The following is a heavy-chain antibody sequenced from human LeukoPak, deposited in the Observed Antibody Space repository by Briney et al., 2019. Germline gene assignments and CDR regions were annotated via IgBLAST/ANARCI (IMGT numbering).Heavy chain of an antibody. Sequence: SVKVSCKASGGTFSSYAISWVRQAPGQGLEWMGGIIPIFGTANYAQKFQGRVTITADESTSKAYMELSSLRSEDTAVYYCARDRGSYYDSSGYYYGYWGQGTLVTVSS. D-gene: IGHD3-22*01. V-gene: IGHV1-69*13. CDR3: ARDRGSYYDSSGYYYGY. CDR2: IIPIFGTA. J-gene: IGHJ4*02. CDR1: GGTFSSYA.